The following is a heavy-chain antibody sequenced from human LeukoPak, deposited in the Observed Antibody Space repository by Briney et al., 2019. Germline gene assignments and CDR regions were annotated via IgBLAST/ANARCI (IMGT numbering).Heavy chain of an antibody. CDR2: ISSSGSTI. J-gene: IGHJ5*02. Sequence: GGSLRLSCAASGFTFSDYYMSWIRQAPGKGLAWVSYISSSGSTIYYADSVKGRFTISRDNAKNSLYLQMNSLRAEDTAVYYCAGKGSYGSVFDPWGQGTLVTVSS. V-gene: IGHV3-11*01. CDR3: AGKGSYGSVFDP. D-gene: IGHD3-10*01. CDR1: GFTFSDYY.